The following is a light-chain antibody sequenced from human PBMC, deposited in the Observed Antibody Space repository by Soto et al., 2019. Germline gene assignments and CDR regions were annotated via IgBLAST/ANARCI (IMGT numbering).Light chain of an antibody. V-gene: IGKV3-20*01. CDR3: QQSYSTPWT. CDR2: GAS. CDR1: QSVSSSY. J-gene: IGKJ1*01. Sequence: EIVLTQSPGTLSLSPGERATLSCRASQSVSSSYLAWYQQKPGQAPRLLIYGASTRATGIPARFSGSGSGTDFTLTISSLESEDFATYYCQQSYSTPWTFGQGTKVDI.